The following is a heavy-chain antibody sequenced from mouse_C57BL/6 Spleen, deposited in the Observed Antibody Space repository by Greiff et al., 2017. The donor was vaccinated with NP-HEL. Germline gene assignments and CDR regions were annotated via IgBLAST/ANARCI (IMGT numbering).Heavy chain of an antibody. V-gene: IGHV1-69*01. CDR3: ARVRDYSLDY. Sequence: QVQLKQPGAELVMPGASVKLSCKASGYTFTSYWMHWVKQRPGQGLEWIGEIDPSDSYTNYNQKFKGKSTLTVDKSSSTAYMQLSSLTSEDSAVYYCARVRDYSLDYWGQGTTLTVSS. CDR2: IDPSDSYT. J-gene: IGHJ2*01. D-gene: IGHD2-12*01. CDR1: GYTFTSYW.